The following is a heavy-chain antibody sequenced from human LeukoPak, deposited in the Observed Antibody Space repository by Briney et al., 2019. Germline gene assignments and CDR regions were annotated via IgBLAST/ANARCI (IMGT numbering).Heavy chain of an antibody. CDR1: GYTFTGYY. V-gene: IGHV1-2*02. CDR3: ARDPSYYDILTGYSRYMDV. J-gene: IGHJ6*03. D-gene: IGHD3-9*01. CDR2: INPNSGGT. Sequence: GASVKVSCKASGYTFTGYYMHWVRQAPGQGLEWMGWINPNSGGTNYAQKFQGRVTMTRDTSISTAYMELSRLRSDDTAVYYCARDPSYYDILTGYSRYMDVWGKGTTVTVSS.